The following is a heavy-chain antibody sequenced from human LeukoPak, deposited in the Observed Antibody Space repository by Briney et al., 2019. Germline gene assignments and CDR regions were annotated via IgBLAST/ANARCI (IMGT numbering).Heavy chain of an antibody. CDR2: INGNGAAT. Sequence: GGSLRLSCVASGFTFNNYAMHWVRQAPGKGLEWVSTINGNGAATYYADSFKGRFTISRDNSKNTLYLQMNSLRAEDSAEYYCAKSLLTTATGTGRAFDIWGQGTMVTVSA. V-gene: IGHV3-23*01. J-gene: IGHJ3*02. D-gene: IGHD1-1*01. CDR1: GFTFNNYA. CDR3: AKSLLTTATGTGRAFDI.